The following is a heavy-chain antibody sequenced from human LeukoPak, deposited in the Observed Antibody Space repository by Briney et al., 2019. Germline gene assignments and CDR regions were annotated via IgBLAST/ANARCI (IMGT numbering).Heavy chain of an antibody. CDR1: GFTVSSNY. D-gene: IGHD2-2*02. CDR2: IYSGGST. CDR3: ARVRRAYCSSTSCYNYYYYYYMDV. J-gene: IGHJ6*03. V-gene: IGHV3-53*01. Sequence: PGGSLRLSCAASGFTVSSNYMSWVRQAPGKGLEWVSVIYSGGSTYYADSVKGRFTISRDNSKNTLYLQMNSLRAEDTAVYYCARVRRAYCSSTSCYNYYYYYYMDVWGKGTTVTFSS.